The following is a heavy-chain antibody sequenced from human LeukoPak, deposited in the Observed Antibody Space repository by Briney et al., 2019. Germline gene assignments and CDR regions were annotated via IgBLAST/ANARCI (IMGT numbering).Heavy chain of an antibody. V-gene: IGHV3-53*01. CDR2: IYSGGST. Sequence: PGKSLRLSCAASGFTFSGYPIHWVRQAPGKGLEWVSVIYSGGSTYYADSVKGRFTISRDNSKNTLYLQMNSLRAEDTAVYYCASLTVGGPVDYWGQGTLVTVSS. D-gene: IGHD4-23*01. J-gene: IGHJ4*02. CDR3: ASLTVGGPVDY. CDR1: GFTFSGYP.